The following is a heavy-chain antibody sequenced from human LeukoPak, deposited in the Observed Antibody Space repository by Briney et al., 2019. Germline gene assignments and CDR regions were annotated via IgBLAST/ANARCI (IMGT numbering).Heavy chain of an antibody. CDR1: GFTFSSYA. J-gene: IGHJ4*02. CDR3: ARMMYNNSYHGLDY. D-gene: IGHD6-13*01. V-gene: IGHV3-30-3*01. Sequence: GGSLRLSCAASGFTFSSYAMNWVRQAPGKGLEWVAIISSDGSNKYYADSVKGRFTISRDNSKNTLYLQMNSLRTEDTAVYYCARMMYNNSYHGLDYWGQGTLVTVSS. CDR2: ISSDGSNK.